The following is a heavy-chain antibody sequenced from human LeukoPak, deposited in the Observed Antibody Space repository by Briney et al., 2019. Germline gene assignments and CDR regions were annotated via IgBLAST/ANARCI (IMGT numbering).Heavy chain of an antibody. V-gene: IGHV3-21*01. D-gene: IGHD1-1*01. J-gene: IGHJ6*03. Sequence: GGSLRLSCAASGFSFSDFTMNWVRQAPGKGLEWVASISGDTGYIDYSDSLEGRFTITRDNAKNSLFLQMNSLRAEDTAIYYCARAVTVAWSERRPGYYYMDVWGKGTTVTVSS. CDR2: ISGDTGYI. CDR1: GFSFSDFT. CDR3: ARAVTVAWSERRPGYYYMDV.